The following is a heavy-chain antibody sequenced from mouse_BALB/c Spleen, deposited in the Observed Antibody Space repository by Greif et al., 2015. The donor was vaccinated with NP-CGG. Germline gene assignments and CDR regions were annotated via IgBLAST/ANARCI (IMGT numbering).Heavy chain of an antibody. V-gene: IGHV14-3*02. CDR1: GFNIKDTY. Sequence: VHVKQSGAELVKPGASLKLSCTASGFNIKDTYMHWVKQRPEQGLEWIGRIDPANGNTKYDPKFQGKATITADTSSNTAYLQLSSLTSEDTAVYYCARKLGRGLYFDYWGQGTTLTVSS. CDR2: IDPANGNT. D-gene: IGHD4-1*01. J-gene: IGHJ2*01. CDR3: ARKLGRGLYFDY.